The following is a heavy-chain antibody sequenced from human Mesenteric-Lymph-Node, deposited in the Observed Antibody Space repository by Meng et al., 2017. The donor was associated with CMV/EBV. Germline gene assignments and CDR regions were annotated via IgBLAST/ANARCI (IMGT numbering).Heavy chain of an antibody. J-gene: IGHJ4*02. CDR3: AREYYYGSGSYYKGGDLYYFDY. CDR1: YA. V-gene: IGHV1-69*04. Sequence: YAISWVRQAPGQGLEWMGRIIPILGIANYAQKFQGRVTITADKSTSTAYMELSSLRSEDTAVYYCAREYYYGSGSYYKGGDLYYFDYWGQGTLVTVSS. CDR2: IIPILGIA. D-gene: IGHD3-10*01.